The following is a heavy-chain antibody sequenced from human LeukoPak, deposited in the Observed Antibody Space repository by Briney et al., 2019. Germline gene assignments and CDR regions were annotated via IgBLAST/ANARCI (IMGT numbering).Heavy chain of an antibody. Sequence: ASVKVSCKASGYTFTSYYMHWVRQAPGQGLEWMGIINPSGGSTSYAQKFQGRVTMTRDTSTSTVYMELSSLRSEDTAVYYCARDFGPAAIPYYFDYWGQGTLVTVSS. CDR3: ARDFGPAAIPYYFDY. D-gene: IGHD2-2*01. J-gene: IGHJ4*02. V-gene: IGHV1-46*01. CDR2: INPSGGST. CDR1: GYTFTSYY.